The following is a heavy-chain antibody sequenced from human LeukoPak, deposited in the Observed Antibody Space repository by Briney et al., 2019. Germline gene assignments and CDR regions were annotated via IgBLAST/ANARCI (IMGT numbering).Heavy chain of an antibody. V-gene: IGHV1-69*05. CDR2: IIPIFGTA. CDR1: GGTFSSYA. Sequence: SVKVSCKASGGTFSSYAISWVRQAPGQGLEWMGRIIPIFGTANYAQKFQGRVTITTDESTSTAYMELSSLRSEDTAVYYCARGSNSYGFLYFDYWGQGTLVTVSS. J-gene: IGHJ4*02. D-gene: IGHD5-18*01. CDR3: ARGSNSYGFLYFDY.